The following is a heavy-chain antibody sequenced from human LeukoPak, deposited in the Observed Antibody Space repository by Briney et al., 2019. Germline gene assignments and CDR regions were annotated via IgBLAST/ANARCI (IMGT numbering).Heavy chain of an antibody. CDR1: GGSISSGGYY. J-gene: IGHJ4*02. Sequence: SETLSLTCTVSGGSISSGGYYWSWIRQPPGKGLEWIGYIYHSGSTYYNPSLKSRVTISVDRSKNQFSLKLSSVTAADTAVYYCARVFHPLQTDYDFWSGSLYYFDYWGQGTLVTVSS. V-gene: IGHV4-30-2*01. CDR3: ARVFHPLQTDYDFWSGSLYYFDY. CDR2: IYHSGST. D-gene: IGHD3-3*01.